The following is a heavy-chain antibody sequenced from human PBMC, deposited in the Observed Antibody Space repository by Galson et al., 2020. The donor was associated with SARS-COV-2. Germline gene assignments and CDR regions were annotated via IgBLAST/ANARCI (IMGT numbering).Heavy chain of an antibody. V-gene: IGHV4-34*01. Sequence: SQASETLSLTCAVYGGSFSGYYWSWIRQPPGKGLEWIGEINHSGSTNYNPSLKSRVTISVDTSKNQFSLKLSSVTAADTAVYYCARGAGSSSWSSYYYYYYGMDVWGQGTTVTVSS. J-gene: IGHJ6*02. D-gene: IGHD6-13*01. CDR2: INHSGST. CDR3: ARGAGSSSWSSYYYYYYGMDV. CDR1: GGSFSGYY.